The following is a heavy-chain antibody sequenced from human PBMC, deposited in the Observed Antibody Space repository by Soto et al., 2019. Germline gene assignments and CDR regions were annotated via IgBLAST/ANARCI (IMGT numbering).Heavy chain of an antibody. Sequence: QIQLVQSGGEVKKPGASVKVSCKSSGYTFISHSITWVRQAPGRGLEWMGRISAYNGNTNYAQKLQGRVTMTTDTSPSTAYMELRSLRSDDTAVYYCARGAFCGGAPGCRDMDVWGQGTTVTVSS. CDR3: ARGAFCGGAPGCRDMDV. CDR1: GYTFISHS. V-gene: IGHV1-18*01. J-gene: IGHJ6*02. D-gene: IGHD2-21*01. CDR2: ISAYNGNT.